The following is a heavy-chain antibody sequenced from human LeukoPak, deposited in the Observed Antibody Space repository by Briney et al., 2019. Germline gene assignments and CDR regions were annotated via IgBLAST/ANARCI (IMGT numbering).Heavy chain of an antibody. V-gene: IGHV4-59*08. CDR1: GGSINSHY. Sequence: SETLSLTCTVSGGSINSHYWSWIRQPPGKGLEWIGDIYYKGSTNYNPSLKSRVTISVDTSKNHLSLKLTSVLAADTAIYYCVRRDNTGWNYFDYWGRESWLPSPQ. J-gene: IGHJ4*02. D-gene: IGHD6-19*01. CDR2: IYYKGST. CDR3: VRRDNTGWNYFDY.